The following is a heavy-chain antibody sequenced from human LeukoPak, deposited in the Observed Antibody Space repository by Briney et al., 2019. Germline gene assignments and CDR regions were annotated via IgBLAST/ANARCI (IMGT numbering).Heavy chain of an antibody. CDR3: ARANKIAVASLFY. D-gene: IGHD6-19*01. CDR1: GYTFTGYY. CDR2: INPNSGGT. J-gene: IGHJ4*02. V-gene: IGHV1-2*02. Sequence: ASVKVSCKASGYTFTGYYMHWVRQAPGQGLEWMGWINPNSGGTNHAQKFQGRVTMTRDTSISTAYMELSRLRSDDTAVYYCARANKIAVASLFYWGQGTLVTVSS.